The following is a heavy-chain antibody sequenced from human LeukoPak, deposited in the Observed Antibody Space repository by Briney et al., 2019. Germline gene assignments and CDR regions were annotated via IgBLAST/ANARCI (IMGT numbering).Heavy chain of an antibody. D-gene: IGHD1-26*01. CDR3: ARANSGSYGY. Sequence: SETLSLTCAVYGGSFSGYYWSWIRQPPGKGLEWIGEINHSGSTNYNPSLKSRVTISVDKSKNQFSLKLSSVTAADTAVYYCARANSGSYGYWGQGTLVTVSS. CDR1: GGSFSGYY. V-gene: IGHV4-34*01. J-gene: IGHJ4*02. CDR2: INHSGST.